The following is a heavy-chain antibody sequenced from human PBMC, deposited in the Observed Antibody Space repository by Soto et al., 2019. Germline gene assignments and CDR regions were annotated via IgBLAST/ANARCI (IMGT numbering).Heavy chain of an antibody. CDR3: ARARIAVAASNSYRYFDL. V-gene: IGHV3-53*02. Sequence: EVQLVETGGGLIQPGGSLRLSCAASGFTVSSNYMSWVRQAPGKGLEWVSVIYSGGSTYYADSVKGRFTISRDNSKNTLYLQMNSLRAEDTAVYYCARARIAVAASNSYRYFDLWGRGTLVTVSS. CDR1: GFTVSSNY. J-gene: IGHJ2*01. CDR2: IYSGGST. D-gene: IGHD6-19*01.